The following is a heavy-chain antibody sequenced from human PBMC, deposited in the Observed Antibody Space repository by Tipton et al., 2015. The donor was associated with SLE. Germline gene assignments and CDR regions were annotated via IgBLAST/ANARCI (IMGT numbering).Heavy chain of an antibody. Sequence: SLRLSCAASGFTFSSYEMNWVRQAPGKGLEWVSYISSSGSTIYYADSVKGRFTISRDNAKNSLYLQMNSLRSDDTAVYYCARTHGDHYQDYWGQGTLVTVSS. J-gene: IGHJ4*02. D-gene: IGHD4-17*01. CDR1: GFTFSSYE. V-gene: IGHV3-48*03. CDR3: ARTHGDHYQDY. CDR2: ISSSGSTI.